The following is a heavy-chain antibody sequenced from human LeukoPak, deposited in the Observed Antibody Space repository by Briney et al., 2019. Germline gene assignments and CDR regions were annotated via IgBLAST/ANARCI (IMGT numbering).Heavy chain of an antibody. Sequence: PGGALRLSCAASGFSFSSYSMNWLRQAPGKGLEGVSYISSSSSTIYYADSVKGRFTISRDNSKNTLYLQMNSLRAEDTAVYYCASFGITMVRGVITSPGPWGQGTLVTVSS. V-gene: IGHV3-48*01. CDR2: ISSSSSTI. J-gene: IGHJ5*02. D-gene: IGHD3-10*01. CDR3: ASFGITMVRGVITSPGP. CDR1: GFSFSSYS.